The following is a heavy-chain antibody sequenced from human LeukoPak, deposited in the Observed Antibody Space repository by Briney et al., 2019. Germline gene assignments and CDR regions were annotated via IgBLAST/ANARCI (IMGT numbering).Heavy chain of an antibody. J-gene: IGHJ4*02. Sequence: GGSLRLSCVASGFTFSSYAMNWVHQAPGKGLEWVSGISGSGGSTYYADSVKGRFTISRDDSKNTLYLQMNSLRAEDTAIYYCARSYSSGSWGQGTLVTVSS. CDR1: GFTFSSYA. V-gene: IGHV3-23*01. D-gene: IGHD6-19*01. CDR2: ISGSGGST. CDR3: ARSYSSGS.